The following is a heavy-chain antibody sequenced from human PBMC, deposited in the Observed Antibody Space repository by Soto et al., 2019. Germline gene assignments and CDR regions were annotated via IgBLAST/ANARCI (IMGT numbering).Heavy chain of an antibody. CDR1: GGSIGSYY. Sequence: SETLSLTCTVSGGSIGSYYWSWIRQPPGKRLEWIGYKSYTGRPNYNPSLESRVTISVDTSKNQFSLNLTSVTAADTAVYFCARMGPGINWYLFDCWGQGILVTVSS. J-gene: IGHJ4*02. D-gene: IGHD6-13*01. CDR2: KSYTGRP. V-gene: IGHV4-59*01. CDR3: ARMGPGINWYLFDC.